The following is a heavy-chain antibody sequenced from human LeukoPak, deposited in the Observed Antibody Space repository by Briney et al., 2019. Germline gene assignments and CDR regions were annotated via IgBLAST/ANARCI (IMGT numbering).Heavy chain of an antibody. CDR2: INPNSGGT. CDR1: GYTLTGYY. Sequence: ASVKVSCKASGYTLTGYYMHWVRQAPGQGLEWMGRINPNSGGTNYAQKFQGRVTMTRDTSISTAYMVLSRLRSDDTAVYYCARQTTVTTEGYYYGMDVWGQGTTVTVSS. D-gene: IGHD4-17*01. CDR3: ARQTTVTTEGYYYGMDV. J-gene: IGHJ6*02. V-gene: IGHV1-2*06.